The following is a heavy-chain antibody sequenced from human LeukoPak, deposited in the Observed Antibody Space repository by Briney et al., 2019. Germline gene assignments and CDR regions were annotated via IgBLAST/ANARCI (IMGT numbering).Heavy chain of an antibody. CDR1: GGTFSSYA. Sequence: GSSVKVSCKASGGTFSSYAISWVRQAPGQGLEWMGGIIPIFGTANYAQKFQGRVTITTDESTSTAYMELSSLRSEDTAVYYCALGYSSSWYGDAFDIWGQGTMVTVSS. V-gene: IGHV1-69*05. CDR3: ALGYSSSWYGDAFDI. D-gene: IGHD6-13*01. J-gene: IGHJ3*02. CDR2: IIPIFGTA.